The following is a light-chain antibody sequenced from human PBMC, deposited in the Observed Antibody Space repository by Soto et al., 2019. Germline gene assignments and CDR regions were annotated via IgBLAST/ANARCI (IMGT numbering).Light chain of an antibody. CDR1: SSDVGGYNY. CDR2: DVS. CDR3: SSYTSSSTHDG. J-gene: IGLJ1*01. Sequence: SALTQPASVSGSPGQSITISCTGTSSDVGGYNYVSWYQQHPGKAPKLMIYDVSNRPSGVSNRFSGSKSGNTASLTISGLQAEDEADYYCSSYTSSSTHDGFGTGTKVTVL. V-gene: IGLV2-14*01.